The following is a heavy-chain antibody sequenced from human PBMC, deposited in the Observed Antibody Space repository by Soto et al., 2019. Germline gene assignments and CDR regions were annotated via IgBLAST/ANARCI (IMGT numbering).Heavy chain of an antibody. V-gene: IGHV4-34*01. CDR1: GGSFSGYY. J-gene: IGHJ4*02. D-gene: IGHD5-18*01. CDR2: INHSGST. CDR3: AIPTRGYSYGIDY. Sequence: QVQLQQWGAGLLKPSETLSLTCAVYGGSFSGYYWSWIRQPPGKGLEWIGEINHSGSTNYNPSLKSRVTISVDTSKNQFSLKLSSVTAADTAVYYCAIPTRGYSYGIDYWGQGTLVTVSS.